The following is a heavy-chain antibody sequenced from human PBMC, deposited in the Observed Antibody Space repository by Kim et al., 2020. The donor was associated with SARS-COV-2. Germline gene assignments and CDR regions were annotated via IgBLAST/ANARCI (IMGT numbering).Heavy chain of an antibody. CDR1: GGSISSSSYY. Sequence: SETLSLTCTVSGGSISSSSYYWGWIRPPPGKGLEWIGSIYDSWSTYYNPSLKSRVTISVDTSKNQFSLKLSSVTAADTAVYYWARHVRSSCSGGSCYSQALDYGGQGPLVTVSS. CDR3: ARHVRSSCSGGSCYSQALDY. CDR2: IYDSWST. V-gene: IGHV4-39*01. J-gene: IGHJ4*02. D-gene: IGHD2-15*01.